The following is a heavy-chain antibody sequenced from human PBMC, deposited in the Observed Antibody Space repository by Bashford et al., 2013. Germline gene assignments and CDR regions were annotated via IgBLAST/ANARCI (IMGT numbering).Heavy chain of an antibody. D-gene: IGHD2-2*02. CDR1: GFSIDDYA. CDR2: ITWNSGRI. CDR3: ARQNCSSASCYTWWGMDV. Sequence: SLRLSCAASGFSIDDYALNWVRQVPGKGLEWVSGITWNSGRIAYADSVKGRFTISRDNVKNSLYLQMNSLRAEDTAVYYCARQNCSSASCYTWWGMDVWGQGTTVTVSS. V-gene: IGHV3-9*01. J-gene: IGHJ6*02.